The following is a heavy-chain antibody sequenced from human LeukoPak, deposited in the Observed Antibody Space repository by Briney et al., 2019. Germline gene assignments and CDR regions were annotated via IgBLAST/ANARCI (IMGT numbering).Heavy chain of an antibody. CDR3: ARSGGRTGTSFYYYYYMDV. CDR1: GGTFSSYA. J-gene: IGHJ6*03. Sequence: SVKVSCKASGGTFSSYAISWVRQAPGQGLEWMGGIIPIFGTANYAQKFQGRVTITADKSTSTAYMELSSLRSEDTAVYYCARSGGRTGTSFYYYYYMDVWGKGTTVTVSS. CDR2: IIPIFGTA. D-gene: IGHD1-7*01. V-gene: IGHV1-69*06.